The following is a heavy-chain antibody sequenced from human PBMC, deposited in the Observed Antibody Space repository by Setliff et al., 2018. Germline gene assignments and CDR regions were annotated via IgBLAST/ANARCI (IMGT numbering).Heavy chain of an antibody. V-gene: IGHV1-2*04. CDR1: GYTFTGYY. Sequence: ASVKVSCKASGYTFTGYYMHWVRQAPGQGLEWMGWINPNSGGTNYAQKFQGWVTMTRDTSISTAYMELSRLRSDDTAVYYCARDRDSSGYPYYFDYWGQGTLVTVA. CDR2: INPNSGGT. CDR3: ARDRDSSGYPYYFDY. J-gene: IGHJ4*02. D-gene: IGHD3-22*01.